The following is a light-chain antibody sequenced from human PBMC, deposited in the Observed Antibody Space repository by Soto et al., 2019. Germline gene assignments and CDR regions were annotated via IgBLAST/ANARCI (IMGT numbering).Light chain of an antibody. CDR1: QSVSSK. V-gene: IGKV3-15*01. CDR2: GAS. CDR3: QQYSNWWM. J-gene: IGKJ1*01. Sequence: EIVMTQSPATLSVSPGERATLSCRASQSVSSKLAWYQQKPGLDPRLVIYGASTRATDIPARFSGSGSGTDFTLTISSLQSEDFAVYYCQQYSNWWMFGQGTKVEIK.